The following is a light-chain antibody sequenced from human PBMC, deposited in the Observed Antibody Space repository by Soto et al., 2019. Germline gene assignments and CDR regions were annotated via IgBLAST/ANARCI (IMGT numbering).Light chain of an antibody. V-gene: IGLV1-40*01. Sequence: SALTQPPSVSGAPGQRITISCTGGSSNVGAGYDVHWYQQLPGTAPKLLIYGNNNRPSGVPDRFSGSKSGTSASLAITGLQAEDEADYYCQSYDSSLSAYVFGTGTKVTVL. CDR2: GNN. CDR3: QSYDSSLSAYV. J-gene: IGLJ1*01. CDR1: SSNVGAGYD.